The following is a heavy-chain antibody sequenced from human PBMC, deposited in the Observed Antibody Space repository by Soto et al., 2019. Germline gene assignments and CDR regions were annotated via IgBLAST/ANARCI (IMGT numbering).Heavy chain of an antibody. V-gene: IGHV1-69*13. Sequence: SVKVSCKASGGTFSSYAISWVRQAPGQGLEWMGGIIPIFGTANYAQKFQGRVTITADESTSTAYMELSSLRSEDTAVYYCASHVDIVVVPADYYGMDVWGQGTTVTVSS. D-gene: IGHD2-2*03. CDR1: GGTFSSYA. J-gene: IGHJ6*02. CDR2: IIPIFGTA. CDR3: ASHVDIVVVPADYYGMDV.